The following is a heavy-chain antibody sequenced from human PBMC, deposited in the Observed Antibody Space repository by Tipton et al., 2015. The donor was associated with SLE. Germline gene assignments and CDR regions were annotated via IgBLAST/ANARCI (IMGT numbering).Heavy chain of an antibody. Sequence: GSLRLSCAASGFTFSSYWMSWVRQAPGKGLEWVGNIEQDGRETNYVDSVKGRFTISRDNSKNTLYLQMNSLRAEDTAVYYCARRALTWAYYYYMDVWGKGTTVTVSS. D-gene: IGHD1-14*01. CDR3: ARRALTWAYYYYMDV. CDR1: GFTFSSYW. V-gene: IGHV3-7*01. J-gene: IGHJ6*03. CDR2: IEQDGRET.